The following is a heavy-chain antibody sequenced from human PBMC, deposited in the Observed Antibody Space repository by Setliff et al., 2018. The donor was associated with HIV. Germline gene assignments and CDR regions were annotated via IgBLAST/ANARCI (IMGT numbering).Heavy chain of an antibody. CDR1: GFTFSHVW. V-gene: IGHV3-15*05. J-gene: IGHJ4*02. CDR2: IKRKTDGGTT. Sequence: SGGSLRLSCAASGFTFSHVWMSWVRQAPGKGLEWVGRIKRKTDGGTTDHAAPVKGRLTISRDNAKNTVYLQMNSLRAEDTAVYYCAKEKGAHSYADYWGQGTLVTVSS. D-gene: IGHD5-18*01. CDR3: AKEKGAHSYADY.